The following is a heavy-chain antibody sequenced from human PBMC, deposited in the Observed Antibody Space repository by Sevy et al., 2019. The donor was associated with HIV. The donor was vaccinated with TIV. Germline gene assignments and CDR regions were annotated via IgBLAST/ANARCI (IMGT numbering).Heavy chain of an antibody. CDR2: ISSGSGTI. V-gene: IGHV3-48*02. CDR3: ARPYCSGDDCYSELDY. Sequence: GGSLRLSCAASGFNFRNYSMTRVRQAPRKGLDWVSYISSGSGTIHYADSGKDRFTISRDNAKNSLFLQRNILRDEDTAIYYCARPYCSGDDCYSELDYWGQGILVTVSS. J-gene: IGHJ4*02. CDR1: GFNFRNYS. D-gene: IGHD2-15*01.